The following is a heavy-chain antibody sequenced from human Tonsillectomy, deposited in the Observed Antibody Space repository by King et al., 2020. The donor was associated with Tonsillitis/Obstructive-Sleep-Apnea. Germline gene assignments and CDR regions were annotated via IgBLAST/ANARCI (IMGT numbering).Heavy chain of an antibody. J-gene: IGHJ6*02. D-gene: IGHD3-3*01. CDR2: IDPNDSYT. CDR3: ARPSFNYDFRRYGLDV. Sequence: VQLVESGAEVKKPGESLRISCKGSGYSFTSYWISWVRQMPGKGLEWMGRIDPNDSYTNYSPSFQGHVTISADKSISTAYLLWSSLKASDTAMYYCARPSFNYDFRRYGLDVWGQGTTVTVSS. CDR1: GYSFTSYW. V-gene: IGHV5-10-1*03.